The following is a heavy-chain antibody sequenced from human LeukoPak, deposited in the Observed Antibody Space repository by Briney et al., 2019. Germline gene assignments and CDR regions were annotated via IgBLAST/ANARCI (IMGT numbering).Heavy chain of an antibody. J-gene: IGHJ3*02. D-gene: IGHD3-10*01. CDR2: IVLDGSEE. CDR1: GFTFSNNW. V-gene: IGHV3-7*01. CDR3: ARVSYYGSELI. Sequence: GGSLRLSCAASGFTFSNNWLTWVRQAPGRGLEWVANIVLDGSEEYYVDSVKVRFTISRDNATNSLYLQMNSLRAEATAVYYCARVSYYGSELIWGQGTMVTVSS.